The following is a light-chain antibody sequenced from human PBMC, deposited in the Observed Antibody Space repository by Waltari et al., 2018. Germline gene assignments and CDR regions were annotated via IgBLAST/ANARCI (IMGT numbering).Light chain of an antibody. J-gene: IGLJ3*02. Sequence: QLVLTQSPSASASLGASIKLTCTLSSGHSSNVIAWLQQQPEKGPRYVMKINSDGSHSRGNEIPVRFSGSRSGAERYLTLSSLQSEDEADYYCQTGGHGTWVFGGGTKLTVL. CDR2: INSDGSH. CDR3: QTGGHGTWV. CDR1: SGHSSNV. V-gene: IGLV4-69*01.